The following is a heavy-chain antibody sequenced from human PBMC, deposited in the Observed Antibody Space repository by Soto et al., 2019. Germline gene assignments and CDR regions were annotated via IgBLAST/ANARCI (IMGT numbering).Heavy chain of an antibody. J-gene: IGHJ4*02. CDR1: GYTFTSYY. Sequence: ASVKVSCKASGYTFTSYYMHWVRQSPGQGLEWMGIINPSGGSTTYAQKFQGRVTMTRDTSTSTVYMELSTLRSEDTAVYYCARVGCSGGSCYAVDYWGQGTRVTVSS. D-gene: IGHD2-15*01. CDR2: INPSGGST. CDR3: ARVGCSGGSCYAVDY. V-gene: IGHV1-46*01.